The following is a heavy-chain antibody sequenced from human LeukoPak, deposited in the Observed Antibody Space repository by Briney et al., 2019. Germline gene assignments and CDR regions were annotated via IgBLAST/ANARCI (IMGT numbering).Heavy chain of an antibody. CDR1: GFTFSNYL. CDR2: IKQDGSEK. V-gene: IGHV3-7*05. CDR3: ARGGYSYAIDF. D-gene: IGHD5-18*01. Sequence: HPGGSLRLSCAASGFTFSNYLMRWVRQAPGKGLEWVANIKQDGSEKYYVDSVKGRFIISIDNAKNSLYQQMNSLRDEDTAVYYCARGGYSYAIDFWGQGTLVTVSS. J-gene: IGHJ4*02.